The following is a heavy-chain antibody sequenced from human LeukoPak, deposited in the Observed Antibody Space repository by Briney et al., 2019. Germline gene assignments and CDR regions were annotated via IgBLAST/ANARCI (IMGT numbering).Heavy chain of an antibody. J-gene: IGHJ4*02. Sequence: GGSLRLSCAASGFTFSDYYMSWIRQAPGKGLEWVSYISSSDNIIYYADSVKGRFTISRDNAKNSLYLQMNSLRVEDTAVYYCARDIHIIAAAGCFDYWGQGTLVTVSS. D-gene: IGHD6-13*01. V-gene: IGHV3-11*04. CDR1: GFTFSDYY. CDR2: ISSSDNII. CDR3: ARDIHIIAAAGCFDY.